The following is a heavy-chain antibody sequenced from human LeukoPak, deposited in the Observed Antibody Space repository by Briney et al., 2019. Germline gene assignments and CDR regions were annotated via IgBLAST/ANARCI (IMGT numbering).Heavy chain of an antibody. CDR1: GGSISSGDYY. Sequence: SQTLSLTCTVSGGSISSGDYYWSWIRQPPGKGLEWIGYIYDSGSTYHNPSLKSRITVSVDTSKNQFSLKLSSLTAADTAVYYSARGGIVFGFDYWGQGTLVTVSS. V-gene: IGHV4-30-4*08. CDR2: IYDSGST. CDR3: ARGGIVFGFDY. D-gene: IGHD3-3*01. J-gene: IGHJ4*02.